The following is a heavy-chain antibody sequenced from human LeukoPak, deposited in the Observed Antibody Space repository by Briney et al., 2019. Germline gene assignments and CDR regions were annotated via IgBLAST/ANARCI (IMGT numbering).Heavy chain of an antibody. D-gene: IGHD3-22*01. Sequence: GGSLRLSCAASGFTFSNYWMSWVRQAPGKGLEWVANIKQDGSEKYYVDSVKGRFTISRDNAKNSLYLQMNSLRAEDTAVYYCARDRVVITAWGQGTLVTVSS. CDR1: GFTFSNYW. V-gene: IGHV3-7*01. J-gene: IGHJ4*02. CDR2: IKQDGSEK. CDR3: ARDRVVITA.